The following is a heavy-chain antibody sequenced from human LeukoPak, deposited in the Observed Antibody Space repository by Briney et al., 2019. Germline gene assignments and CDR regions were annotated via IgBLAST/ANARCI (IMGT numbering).Heavy chain of an antibody. CDR1: GFTFSGSA. J-gene: IGHJ6*02. Sequence: GGSLRLSCAASGFTFSGSAMHWVRQASGKGLEWVGRIRSKTNNYATAYAASVKGRFTISSDDSKNTAYLQMNSLKTEDTAVYYCTSRRYGSGWPDYYYDGMDVWGQGTTVTVSS. V-gene: IGHV3-73*01. CDR2: IRSKTNNYAT. D-gene: IGHD6-19*01. CDR3: TSRRYGSGWPDYYYDGMDV.